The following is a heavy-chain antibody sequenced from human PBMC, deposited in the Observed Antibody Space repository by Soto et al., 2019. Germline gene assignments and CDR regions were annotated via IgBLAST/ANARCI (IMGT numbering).Heavy chain of an antibody. CDR1: GGTFSSYT. V-gene: IGHV1-69*02. CDR2: IIPMFGIA. Sequence: QVQLVQSGAEVKKTGSSVKVSCKASGGTFSSYTISWVRQAPGQGLEWMGRIIPMFGIANYAQKFQGRVTITADKSTNTAYMELSSLRSEDTAVYSCAKGYGDSHDYWGQGTLVTVSS. D-gene: IGHD4-17*01. J-gene: IGHJ4*02. CDR3: AKGYGDSHDY.